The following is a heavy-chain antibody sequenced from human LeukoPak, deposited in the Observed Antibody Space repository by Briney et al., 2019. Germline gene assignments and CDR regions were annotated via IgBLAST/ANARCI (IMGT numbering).Heavy chain of an antibody. Sequence: ASQTLSLTCTVSGGSISRGDNYWSWIRQYPGKGLECIVYIYYSGRTYYNPSLKSRVTISIDTSRSQFSLRLSSVTAADTAVYYCARDRSGSSSLNAFDIWGQGTMVTVSS. V-gene: IGHV4-31*03. CDR3: ARDRSGSSSLNAFDI. J-gene: IGHJ3*02. CDR1: GGSISRGDNY. D-gene: IGHD3-10*01. CDR2: IYYSGRT.